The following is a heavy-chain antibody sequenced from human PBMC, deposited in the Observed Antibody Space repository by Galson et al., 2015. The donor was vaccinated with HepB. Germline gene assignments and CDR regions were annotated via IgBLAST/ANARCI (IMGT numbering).Heavy chain of an antibody. V-gene: IGHV3-53*01. CDR3: ARATLGPAFDI. J-gene: IGHJ3*02. CDR2: IYSGGST. Sequence: SLRLSCAASGFTVSSNYMSWVRQAPGKGLEWGSVIYSGGSTYYADSVKGRFTISRDNSKNTLYLQMNSLRAEDTAVYYCARATLGPAFDIWGQGTMVTVSS. CDR1: GFTVSSNY.